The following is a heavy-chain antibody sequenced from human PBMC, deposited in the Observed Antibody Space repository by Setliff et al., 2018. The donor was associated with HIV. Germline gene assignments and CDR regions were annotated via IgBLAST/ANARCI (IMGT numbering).Heavy chain of an antibody. CDR3: ARVGYHGSGRYSFDY. CDR2: VYTSGST. Sequence: PSETLSLTCTVSGDSISSGSYYWSWIRQPAGKGLEWIGHVYTSGSTKYNPSLKSRVTISADTSKNQFSLNLSSVTAAETAVYYCARVGYHGSGRYSFDYWGQGTLVTVSS. J-gene: IGHJ4*02. CDR1: GDSISSGSYY. D-gene: IGHD3-10*01. V-gene: IGHV4-61*09.